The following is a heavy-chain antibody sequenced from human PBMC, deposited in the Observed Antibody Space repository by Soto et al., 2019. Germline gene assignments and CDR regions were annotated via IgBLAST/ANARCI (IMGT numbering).Heavy chain of an antibody. CDR2: IIPIFGTA. Sequence: QVQLVQSGAEVKKPGSSVKVSCKASGGTFSSYAISWVRQAPGQGLEWMGGIIPIFGTANYAQKFQGRVTITADESTSTAYMELSSLSSEDTAVYYCAGLSVVVVAAYENWFDPWGQGTLVTVSS. CDR3: AGLSVVVVAAYENWFDP. V-gene: IGHV1-69*01. J-gene: IGHJ5*02. D-gene: IGHD2-15*01. CDR1: GGTFSSYA.